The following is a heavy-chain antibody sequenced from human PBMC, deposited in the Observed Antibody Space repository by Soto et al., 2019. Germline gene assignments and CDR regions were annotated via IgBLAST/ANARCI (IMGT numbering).Heavy chain of an antibody. CDR2: IYYSGST. CDR3: ARGPNSENRGGSIGAPYDYVWGSYRSRYFDY. CDR1: GGSISSGDYY. J-gene: IGHJ4*02. V-gene: IGHV4-30-4*01. Sequence: TSETLSLTCTVSGGSISSGDYYWSWIRQPPRKGLEWIGYIYYSGSTYYNPSLKSRVTISVDTSKNQFSLKLSSVTAADTAVYYFARGPNSENRGGSIGAPYDYVWGSYRSRYFDYWGQGTLVTVSS. D-gene: IGHD3-16*02.